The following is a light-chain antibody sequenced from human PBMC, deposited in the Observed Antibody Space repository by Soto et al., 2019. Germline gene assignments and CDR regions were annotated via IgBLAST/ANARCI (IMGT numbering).Light chain of an antibody. J-gene: IGKJ3*01. CDR3: QQRSNWPGIT. CDR2: DAS. CDR1: QSVSSY. V-gene: IGKV3-11*01. Sequence: EIVLTQSPATLSLSPGERATLSCRASQSVSSYLAWYQQKPGQAPRLLFYDASNRATGIPARFSGSGSGTDFTLTISSLEPEDFAGYYCQQRSNWPGITFGPGTKVDIK.